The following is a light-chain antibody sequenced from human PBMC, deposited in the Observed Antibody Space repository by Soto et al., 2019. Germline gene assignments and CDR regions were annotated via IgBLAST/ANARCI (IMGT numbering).Light chain of an antibody. Sequence: QSALTQPASVSGSPGQSIAISCTGTSCDVGAYDYVSWYQHHPDKAPKLMIYEVSNRPSGVSDRFSGSKSVYTATLTISGLQAEDEADYYCASHTTSDTRVFGTGTKVTVL. J-gene: IGLJ1*01. CDR1: SCDVGAYDY. CDR3: ASHTTSDTRV. CDR2: EVS. V-gene: IGLV2-14*01.